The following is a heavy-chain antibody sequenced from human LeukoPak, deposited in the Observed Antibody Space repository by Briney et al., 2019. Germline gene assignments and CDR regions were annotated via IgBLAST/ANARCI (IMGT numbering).Heavy chain of an antibody. CDR1: GGSISSGNYY. J-gene: IGHJ5*02. Sequence: SETLPLTCTVSGGSISSGNYYWSWIRQLPGQGLEWLGFIYHSGTTYYNQSLKSRVTMSLDTSKNQFSLKLRSVTAADTAVYYCARARITIKPSWFDPWGQGTLVTVSS. CDR3: ARARITIKPSWFDP. D-gene: IGHD5-24*01. CDR2: IYHSGTT. V-gene: IGHV4-31*03.